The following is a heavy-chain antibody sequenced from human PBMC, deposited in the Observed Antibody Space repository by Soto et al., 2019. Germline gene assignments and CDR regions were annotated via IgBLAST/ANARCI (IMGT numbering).Heavy chain of an antibody. J-gene: IGHJ4*02. CDR3: ARGRSGYYGSGSYYQ. Sequence: QVQLQQWGAGLLKPSETLTLNCAVYGGSFSGYYWSWIRQPPGKGLEWIGEINHSGSTNYNPSLKSRVTISVDTSKNQLSLKLSSVTAADTAVYYCARGRSGYYGSGSYYQWGQGTLVTVSS. D-gene: IGHD3-10*01. CDR1: GGSFSGYY. CDR2: INHSGST. V-gene: IGHV4-34*01.